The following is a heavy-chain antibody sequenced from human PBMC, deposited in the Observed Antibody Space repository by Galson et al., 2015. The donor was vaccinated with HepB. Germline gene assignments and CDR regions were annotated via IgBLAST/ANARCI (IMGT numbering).Heavy chain of an antibody. CDR1: GGSISSYY. J-gene: IGHJ6*02. Sequence: SEPLSLTCTVSGGSISSYYWSWIRQPPGKGLEWIGYIYYSGSTNYNPSLKSRVTISVDTSKNQFSLKLSSVTAADTAVYYCARCVGATAYYHYYGMDVWGQGTTVTVSS. CDR2: IYYSGST. V-gene: IGHV4-59*01. CDR3: ARCVGATAYYHYYGMDV. D-gene: IGHD1-26*01.